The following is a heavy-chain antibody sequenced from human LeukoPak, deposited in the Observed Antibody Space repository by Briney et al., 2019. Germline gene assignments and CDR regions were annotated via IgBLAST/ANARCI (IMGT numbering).Heavy chain of an antibody. J-gene: IGHJ5*02. Sequence: ASVKVSCKASGYTFTGYYMHWVRQAPGQGLEWMGRINPNSGGTNYAQKFHGRVTMTRDTSISTAYMELSRLRSDDTAVYYCARDLSRSPAWFDPWGQGTLVTVSS. D-gene: IGHD3-16*02. CDR3: ARDLSRSPAWFDP. CDR1: GYTFTGYY. V-gene: IGHV1-2*06. CDR2: INPNSGGT.